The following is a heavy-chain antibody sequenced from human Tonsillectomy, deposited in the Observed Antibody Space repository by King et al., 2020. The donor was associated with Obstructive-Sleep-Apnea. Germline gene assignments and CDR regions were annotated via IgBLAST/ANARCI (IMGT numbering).Heavy chain of an antibody. CDR1: GYTFTSYA. V-gene: IGHV1-3*01. Sequence: QLVQSGAEVKKPGASVKVSCKASGYTFTSYAMHWVRQAPGQRLEWMGWINAGNGDTKHSQKLQGRVTITRDTSARIVYMELSSLGSEDTAVYYCARSPLGSIVVATCFDYWGQGTLVTVSS. CDR2: INAGNGDT. CDR3: ARSPLGSIVVATCFDY. J-gene: IGHJ4*02. D-gene: IGHD3-22*01.